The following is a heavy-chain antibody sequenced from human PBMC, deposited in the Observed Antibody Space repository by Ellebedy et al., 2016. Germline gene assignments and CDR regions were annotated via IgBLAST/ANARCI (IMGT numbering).Heavy chain of an antibody. Sequence: SETLSLXXTVSGGSINSGAYYWTWIRQPAGKGLEWIGRIYTSGSANYSPSLKSRVTMSVDTSKNQFSLKLSSVTAADTAVYYCARGAIQTNWFDPWGQGTLVTVSS. CDR2: IYTSGSA. CDR3: ARGAIQTNWFDP. CDR1: GGSINSGAYY. J-gene: IGHJ5*02. V-gene: IGHV4-61*02. D-gene: IGHD5-18*01.